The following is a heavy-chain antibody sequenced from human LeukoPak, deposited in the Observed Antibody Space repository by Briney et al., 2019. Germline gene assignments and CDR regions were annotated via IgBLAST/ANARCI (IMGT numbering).Heavy chain of an antibody. CDR1: GGSISSGGYY. V-gene: IGHV4-31*03. CDR3: ARDGGGYGVHAEYFQQ. J-gene: IGHJ1*01. D-gene: IGHD3-16*01. CDR2: MYYSGST. Sequence: SQTLSLTCTVSGGSISSGGYYWSWIRQHPGKGLEWIGYMYYSGSTYYNPSLKSRVTISVDSSKNQLSLNLYSVTAADTAVYYCARDGGGYGVHAEYFQQWGQAPWSPSPQ.